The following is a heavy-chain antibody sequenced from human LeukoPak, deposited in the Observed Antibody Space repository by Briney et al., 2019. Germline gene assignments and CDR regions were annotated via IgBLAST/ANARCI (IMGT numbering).Heavy chain of an antibody. J-gene: IGHJ6*03. Sequence: SETLSLTCTVSGYSISSDYYWGWIRQSPGKGLEWIGNMYHSGSTYYNPSLKSRVTISVDTSKNQFSLKLSSVTAADTAVYYCARRIAAPLRDYYYMDVWGKGTTVTVSS. D-gene: IGHD6-6*01. CDR3: ARRIAAPLRDYYYMDV. V-gene: IGHV4-38-2*02. CDR1: GYSISSDYY. CDR2: MYHSGST.